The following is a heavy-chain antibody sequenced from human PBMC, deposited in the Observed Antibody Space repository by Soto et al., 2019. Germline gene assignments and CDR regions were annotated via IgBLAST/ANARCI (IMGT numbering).Heavy chain of an antibody. Sequence: PGGSLRLSCAACGFTVSSNYMSWVRQAPGKGLEWVSVIYSGGSTYYADSVKGRFTISRDNSKNTLYLQMNSLRAEDTAVYYCARDGRKYYDILTGPQGAWFDPWGQGTLVTVSS. CDR3: ARDGRKYYDILTGPQGAWFDP. V-gene: IGHV3-66*01. CDR2: IYSGGST. CDR1: GFTVSSNY. D-gene: IGHD3-9*01. J-gene: IGHJ5*02.